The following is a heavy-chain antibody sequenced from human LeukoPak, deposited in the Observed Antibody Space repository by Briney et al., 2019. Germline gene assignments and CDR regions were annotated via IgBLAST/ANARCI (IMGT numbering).Heavy chain of an antibody. J-gene: IGHJ4*02. V-gene: IGHV3-21*01. D-gene: IGHD5-12*01. CDR1: GFTFRSYS. Sequence: GGSLRLSCAASGFTFRSYSMNWVRQSPGKGLEWVPSITSSSSYLFYADSVKGRFTISRDNVKNSLYLQMNSLRAEDTAVYYCASDYDSSFDYWGQGTLVTVSS. CDR3: ASDYDSSFDY. CDR2: ITSSSSYL.